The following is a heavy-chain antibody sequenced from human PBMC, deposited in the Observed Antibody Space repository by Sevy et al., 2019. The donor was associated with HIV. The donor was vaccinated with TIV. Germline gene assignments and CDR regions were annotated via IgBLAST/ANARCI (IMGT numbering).Heavy chain of an antibody. CDR3: ARESGSDWYLDY. CDR1: GFTFSNYA. Sequence: GGSLRLSCATSGFTFSNYAIHWVRQAPGKGLEWVASIFSDGINKYYADSVKGRFTISGDNSENTVYLQMNSLRVEDTAVYYCARESGSDWYLDYWGQGTLVTVSS. CDR2: IFSDGINK. D-gene: IGHD6-19*01. V-gene: IGHV3-33*01. J-gene: IGHJ4*02.